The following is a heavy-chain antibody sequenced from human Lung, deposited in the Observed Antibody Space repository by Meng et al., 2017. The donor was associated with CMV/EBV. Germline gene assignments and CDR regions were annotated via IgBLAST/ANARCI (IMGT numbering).Heavy chain of an antibody. CDR1: GGSFSGYY. CDR2: INHSGST. CDR3: ARGRKGLPGDYQGNY. V-gene: IGHV4-34*01. Sequence: SETXSLTCAVYGGSFSGYYWSWIRQPPGKGLEWIGEINHSGSTNYNPSLKSRVTISVDTSKNQFSLKLSSVTAADTAVYYCARGRKGLPGDYQGNYWGQGTLVTVSS. J-gene: IGHJ4*02. D-gene: IGHD4-17*01.